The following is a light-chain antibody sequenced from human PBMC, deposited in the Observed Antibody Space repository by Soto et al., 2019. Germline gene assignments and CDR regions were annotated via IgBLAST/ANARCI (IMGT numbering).Light chain of an antibody. Sequence: EIVLTQYPGSLSLSPGDRATLSCGASQSVSSSYLAWYQQKPGQAPRLLIYGASSRATGIPDRFSGSGSGTDFTLTISRLEPEDFAVYYCQQYGSSPTWTFGQGTKV. CDR1: QSVSSSY. J-gene: IGKJ1*01. V-gene: IGKV3-20*01. CDR2: GAS. CDR3: QQYGSSPTWT.